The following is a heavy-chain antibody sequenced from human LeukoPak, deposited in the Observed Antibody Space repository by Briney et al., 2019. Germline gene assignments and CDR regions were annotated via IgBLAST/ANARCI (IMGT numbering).Heavy chain of an antibody. CDR3: AKGKINHNGAFDI. Sequence: GGSLRLSCAASGFTFSSYAMHWVRQAPGKGLEWVSAISGSVSGFGSPTKYADSVKGRFTISRDNSKKTLYLQMNSLRAEDTAVYYCAKGKINHNGAFDIWGQGTVVTVSS. V-gene: IGHV3-23*01. D-gene: IGHD2-8*01. CDR1: GFTFSSYA. CDR2: ISGSVSGFGSPT. J-gene: IGHJ3*02.